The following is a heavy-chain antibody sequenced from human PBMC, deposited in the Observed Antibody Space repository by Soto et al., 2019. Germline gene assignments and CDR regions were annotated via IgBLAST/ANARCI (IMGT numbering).Heavy chain of an antibody. CDR1: GGSISSSSYS. D-gene: IGHD2-2*01. CDR3: GRQPGHCGSTTCFGNYTLAV. CDR2: IYYSGST. V-gene: IGHV4-39*01. Sequence: SETLSLTCSVSGGSISSSSYSWGWIRQPPGKGLEWIGTIYYSGSTHYNPSLEGRVAISADTPNNQLSLRLSSVTAADTAVYYCGRQPGHCGSTTCFGNYTLAVWGQVTTVTIS. J-gene: IGHJ6*02.